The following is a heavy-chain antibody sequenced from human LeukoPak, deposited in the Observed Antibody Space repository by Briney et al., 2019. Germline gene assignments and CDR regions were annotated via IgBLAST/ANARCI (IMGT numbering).Heavy chain of an antibody. J-gene: IGHJ6*04. V-gene: IGHV3-23*01. CDR2: ISGSGGST. D-gene: IGHD3-10*01. CDR3: AKDGPGGDYYYYGMDV. CDR1: GLTFSSYA. Sequence: PGGSLRLSCAASGLTFSSYAMSWVRQAPGKGLEWVSAISGSGGSTYYADSVKGRFTISRDNSKNTLYLQMNSLRAEDTAVYYCAKDGPGGDYYYYGMDVWGKGPTVTVSS.